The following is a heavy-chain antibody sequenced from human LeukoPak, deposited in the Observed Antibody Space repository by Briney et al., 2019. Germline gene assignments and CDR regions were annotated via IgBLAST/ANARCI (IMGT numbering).Heavy chain of an antibody. Sequence: GASVKVSCKASGYTFSSYAMNWVRQAPGQGLEWMGWINTNTGNPTYARGFTGRFVFSLDTSVSTAYLQISSLKAEDTAFYYCARDHGYVEMATIGYWGQGTLVSVSS. J-gene: IGHJ4*02. V-gene: IGHV7-4-1*02. D-gene: IGHD5-24*01. CDR1: GYTFSSYA. CDR2: INTNTGNP. CDR3: ARDHGYVEMATIGY.